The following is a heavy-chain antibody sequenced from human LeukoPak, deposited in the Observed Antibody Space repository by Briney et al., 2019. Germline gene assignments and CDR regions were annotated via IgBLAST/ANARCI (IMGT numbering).Heavy chain of an antibody. CDR2: IRCKANSYAT. CDR3: TRSTSDSSSSRFDY. V-gene: IGHV3-73*01. Sequence: GGSLRLSCAVSGFTFSGSAMHWVRQPSGKGLEWVGRIRCKANSYATAYAASVKGKFTISRDDSKNTAYLQMNSLKAEDTAVYYCTRSTSDSSSSRFDYWGQGTLVTVSS. CDR1: GFTFSGSA. D-gene: IGHD3-22*01. J-gene: IGHJ4*02.